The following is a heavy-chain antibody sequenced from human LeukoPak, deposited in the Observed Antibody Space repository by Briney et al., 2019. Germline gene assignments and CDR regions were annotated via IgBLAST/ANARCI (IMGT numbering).Heavy chain of an antibody. V-gene: IGHV1-46*03. CDR1: GYTFTSYY. CDR3: ARDLPQNEVITRDY. Sequence: ASVKVPSKASGYTFTSYYMHWVRQAPGQGLEWMGIINPSGGSTSYAQKFQGRVTMTRDTSTSKVYMELSSLRPEDTAVYYCARDLPQNEVITRDYWGQGTLVTVSS. CDR2: INPSGGST. D-gene: IGHD3-16*02. J-gene: IGHJ4*02.